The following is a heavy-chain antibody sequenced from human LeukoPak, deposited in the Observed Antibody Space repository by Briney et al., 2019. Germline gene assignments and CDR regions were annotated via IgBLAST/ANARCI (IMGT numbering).Heavy chain of an antibody. CDR2: INHSRST. D-gene: IGHD3-22*01. CDR1: GGSSSGYY. V-gene: IGHV4-34*01. CDR3: ARSLGSGYYYV. Sequence: PSETLSLTCVLYGGSSSGYYWSWIRQPPGKGLEWIGEINHSRSTNYNPSLKSRVTILVDTSKNQFSLKLSSVTAADTAVYYCARSLGSGYYYVWGQGTLVTVSS. J-gene: IGHJ4*02.